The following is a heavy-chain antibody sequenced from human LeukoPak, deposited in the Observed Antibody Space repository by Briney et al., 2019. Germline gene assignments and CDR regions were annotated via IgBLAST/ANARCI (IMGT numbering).Heavy chain of an antibody. CDR2: IYTSGST. J-gene: IGHJ3*02. CDR3: ARVLGRYFDWYLSRADAFDI. Sequence: SRTLSLTCTVSGGSISSGSYYWSWLRQPAGRGLEWVGRIYTSGSTNYNPSLKSRVTISVDTSKNQFSLKLSSVTAADTAVYYCARVLGRYFDWYLSRADAFDIWGQGTMVTVSS. D-gene: IGHD3-9*01. V-gene: IGHV4-61*02. CDR1: GGSISSGSYY.